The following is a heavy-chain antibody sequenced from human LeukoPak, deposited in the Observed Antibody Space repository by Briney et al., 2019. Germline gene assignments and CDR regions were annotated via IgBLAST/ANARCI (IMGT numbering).Heavy chain of an antibody. CDR2: IYYSGSA. CDR3: AREGRIAAAGNWFDP. Sequence: PSETLSLTCTVSGGSISTSSYYWGWIRQPPGKGLEWIGTIYYSGSAHYNPSLKSRVTISVDTSKNQFSLKLSSVTAADTAVYYCAREGRIAAAGNWFDPWGQGTLVTVSS. V-gene: IGHV4-39*07. D-gene: IGHD6-13*01. J-gene: IGHJ5*02. CDR1: GGSISTSSYY.